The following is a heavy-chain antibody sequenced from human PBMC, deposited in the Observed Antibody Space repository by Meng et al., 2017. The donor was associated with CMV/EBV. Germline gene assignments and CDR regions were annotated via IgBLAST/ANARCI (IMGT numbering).Heavy chain of an antibody. CDR3: ARGGDSWYSDY. CDR2: IIPVFETA. V-gene: IGHV1-69*12. J-gene: IGHJ4*02. Sequence: QGPLVPSAAAVKKPWSSVMVSCKTSGGTFSIFAISWVRQAPGEGLEWMGGIIPVFETANYAERFQDRVTTTADDSTTTAYMELSSLRADDTALYFCARGGDSWYSDYWGQGTLVTVSS. CDR1: GGTFSIFA. D-gene: IGHD1-26*01.